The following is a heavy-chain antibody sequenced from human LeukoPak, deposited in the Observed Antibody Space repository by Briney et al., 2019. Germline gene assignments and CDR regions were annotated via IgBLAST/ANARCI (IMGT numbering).Heavy chain of an antibody. CDR1: GGSISTSSYY. CDR3: AGIMGDRTDY. V-gene: IGHV4-39*07. J-gene: IGHJ4*02. CDR2: IYYSGST. D-gene: IGHD2-21*01. Sequence: PSETLSLTCTVSGGSISTSSYYWGWIRQPPGKGLEWIGNIYYSGSTNYNPSLKSRVTISVDTSKNQFSLKLSSVTAADTAVYYCAGIMGDRTDYWGQGTLVTVSS.